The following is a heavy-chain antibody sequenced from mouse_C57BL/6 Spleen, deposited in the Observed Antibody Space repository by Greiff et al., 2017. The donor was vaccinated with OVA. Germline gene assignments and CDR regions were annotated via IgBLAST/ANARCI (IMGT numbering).Heavy chain of an antibody. CDR3: ARCPGSRVYAMDY. CDR1: GYTFTSYW. J-gene: IGHJ4*01. CDR2: INPSSGYT. V-gene: IGHV1-7*01. Sequence: QVQLQQSGAELAKPGASVNLSCKASGYTFTSYWMHWVKQRPGQGLEWIGYINPSSGYTKYNQKFKDKATLTADKSSSTAYMQLSSLTYEDSAVYYCARCPGSRVYAMDYWGQGTSVTVSS.